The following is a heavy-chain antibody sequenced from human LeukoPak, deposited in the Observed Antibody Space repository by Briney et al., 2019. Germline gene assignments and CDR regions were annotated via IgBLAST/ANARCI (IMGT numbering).Heavy chain of an antibody. Sequence: ASVKVSCKASGYTFTSYYMHWVRQAPGQGLEWKGIINPSGGSTSYAQKFQGRVTMARDTSTSTVYMELSSLRSEDTAVYYCARRGSYYNPADYWGQGTLVTVSS. CDR3: ARRGSYYNPADY. V-gene: IGHV1-46*01. CDR2: INPSGGST. J-gene: IGHJ4*02. CDR1: GYTFTSYY. D-gene: IGHD1-26*01.